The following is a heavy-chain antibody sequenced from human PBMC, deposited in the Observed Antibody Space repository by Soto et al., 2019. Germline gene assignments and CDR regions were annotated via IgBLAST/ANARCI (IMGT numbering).Heavy chain of an antibody. J-gene: IGHJ4*02. V-gene: IGHV4-59*01. CDR1: GGSISSYY. Sequence: SETLSLTCTVSGGSISSYYWSWIRQPPGKGLEWIGYIYYSGSTNYNPSLKSRVTISVDTSKNQFSLKLSSVTAADTAVYYCALFSIAARLAYFDYCGQGTLVTVSA. D-gene: IGHD6-6*01. CDR3: ALFSIAARLAYFDY. CDR2: IYYSGST.